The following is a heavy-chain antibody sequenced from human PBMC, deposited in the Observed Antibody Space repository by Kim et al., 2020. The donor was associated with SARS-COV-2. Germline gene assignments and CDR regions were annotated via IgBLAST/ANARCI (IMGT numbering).Heavy chain of an antibody. CDR3: TRDMILGSGRSVD. Sequence: ADSVKGPFTISRDNAENTLYLEMDSLRAEDTAVYYCTRDMILGSGRSVDWGQGTPVTVSS. J-gene: IGHJ4*02. V-gene: IGHV3-74*01. D-gene: IGHD3-10*01.